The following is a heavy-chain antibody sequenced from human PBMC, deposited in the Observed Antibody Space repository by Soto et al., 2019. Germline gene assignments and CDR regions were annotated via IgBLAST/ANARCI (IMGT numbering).Heavy chain of an antibody. D-gene: IGHD3-22*01. CDR1: GFTFSTYW. Sequence: GGSLRLSCAASGFTFSTYWMTWDRQAPGKGLEWVANIQPDGSERYYVDSVKGRVTISRDNAKNSLYLQMNSLRAEDTAVYYCARHDYYDSSGSSYYGMDVWGQGTTVTVSS. CDR3: ARHDYYDSSGSSYYGMDV. J-gene: IGHJ6*02. CDR2: IQPDGSER. V-gene: IGHV3-7*01.